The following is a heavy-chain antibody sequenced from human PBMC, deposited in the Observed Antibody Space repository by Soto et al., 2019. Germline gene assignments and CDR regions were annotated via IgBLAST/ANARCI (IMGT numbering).Heavy chain of an antibody. Sequence: EVQVLESGGDLIQPGGSLRLSCAASGLAFDSHGIHWVRQALGKGLEWVSGVSPSGGITYYSDSVKGRFTVSRDNSQNTVHLQMNSLRAEDTAVYYCAKVPSAAPFFDSWGQGTLVTVSS. J-gene: IGHJ4*02. D-gene: IGHD2-15*01. CDR2: VSPSGGIT. CDR1: GLAFDSHG. CDR3: AKVPSAAPFFDS. V-gene: IGHV3-23*01.